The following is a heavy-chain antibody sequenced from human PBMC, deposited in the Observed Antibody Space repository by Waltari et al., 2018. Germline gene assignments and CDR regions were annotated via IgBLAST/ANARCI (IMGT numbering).Heavy chain of an antibody. J-gene: IGHJ4*02. Sequence: QLQLQESGPGLVKPSETLYLTCTVSGGSISSSSYYWGWIRQPPGKGLEWIGSIYYSGSTYYNPSLKSRVTISVDTSKNQFSLKLSSVTAADTAVYYCARLDGGDQIFDYWGQGTLVTVSS. CDR3: ARLDGGDQIFDY. CDR1: GGSISSSSYY. V-gene: IGHV4-39*07. CDR2: IYYSGST. D-gene: IGHD4-17*01.